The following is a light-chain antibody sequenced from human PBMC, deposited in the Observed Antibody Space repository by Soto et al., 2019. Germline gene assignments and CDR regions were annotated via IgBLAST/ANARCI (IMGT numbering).Light chain of an antibody. CDR2: GAS. J-gene: IGKJ3*01. CDR1: QSVTNNF. CDR3: QHYGTPPFT. Sequence: IVLTQSPGTLSLSPGERATLSCGASQSVTNNFVAWYQQKAGQAPRLLIYGASSRATGLPDRFSGRCSGTDFTITISILQHGYFALYYCQHYGTPPFTFGHGTKVDIK. V-gene: IGKV3-20*01.